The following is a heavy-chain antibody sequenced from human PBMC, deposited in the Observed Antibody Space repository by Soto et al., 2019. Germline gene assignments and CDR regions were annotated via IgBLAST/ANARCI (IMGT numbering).Heavy chain of an antibody. CDR3: ARVGYYGGNVALDY. J-gene: IGHJ4*02. CDR2: IGTAGDT. CDR1: GFTFSSYD. Sequence: EVQLVESGGGLVQPGGSLRLSCAASGFTFSSYDMHWVRQATGKGLEWVSAIGTAGDTYYPGSVKGRFTISRENAKHPLYIQMNSVRAVYTAVYYGARVGYYGGNVALDYWGQGTMVTVSS. V-gene: IGHV3-13*01. D-gene: IGHD4-17*01.